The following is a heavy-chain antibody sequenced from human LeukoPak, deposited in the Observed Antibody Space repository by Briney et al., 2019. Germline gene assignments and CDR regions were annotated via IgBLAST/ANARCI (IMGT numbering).Heavy chain of an antibody. Sequence: ASVKVSCKASGYTFTSYGISWVRQAPGQGLEWMGWISAYNGNTNYAQKFQGRVTITADKSTSTAYMELSSLRSEDTAVYYCARARGECSSTSCYRGGRVALSWGQGTLVTVSS. D-gene: IGHD2-2*01. CDR2: ISAYNGNT. V-gene: IGHV1-18*01. CDR1: GYTFTSYG. J-gene: IGHJ4*02. CDR3: ARARGECSSTSCYRGGRVALS.